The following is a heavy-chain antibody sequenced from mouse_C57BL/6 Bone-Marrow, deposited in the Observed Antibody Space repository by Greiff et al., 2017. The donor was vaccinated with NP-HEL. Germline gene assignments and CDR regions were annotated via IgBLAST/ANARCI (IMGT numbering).Heavy chain of an antibody. Sequence: QVHVKQPGAELVKPGASVKVSCKASGYTFTSYWMHWVKQRPGQGLEWIGRIHPSDSDTNYNQKFKGKATLTVDKSSSTAYMQLSSLTSEDSAVYYCAILDTTVVAANYFDYWGQGTTLTVSS. CDR1: GYTFTSYW. D-gene: IGHD1-1*01. CDR2: IHPSDSDT. J-gene: IGHJ2*01. V-gene: IGHV1-74*01. CDR3: AILDTTVVAANYFDY.